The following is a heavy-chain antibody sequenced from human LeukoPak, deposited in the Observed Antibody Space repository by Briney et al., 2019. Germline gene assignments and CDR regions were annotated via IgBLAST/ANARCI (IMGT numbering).Heavy chain of an antibody. CDR2: IYYSGST. Sequence: NSSETLSLTCTVSGGSISSGSYHWSWIRQPPGKGLEWIGYIYYSGSTNYNPSLKSRVTISVDTSKNQFSLKLSSVTAADTAVYYCARDLGYYGSGSYYPNWFDPWGQGTLVTVSS. D-gene: IGHD3-10*01. V-gene: IGHV4-61*01. CDR1: GGSISSGSYH. CDR3: ARDLGYYGSGSYYPNWFDP. J-gene: IGHJ5*02.